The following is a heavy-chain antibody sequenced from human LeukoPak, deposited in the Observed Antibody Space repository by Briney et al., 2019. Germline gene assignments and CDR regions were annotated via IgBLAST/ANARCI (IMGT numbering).Heavy chain of an antibody. Sequence: NASETLSLTCAVYGGSFSGYYWSWIRQPPGKGLEWIGEINHSGSTNYNPSLKSRVTISVDTSKNQFSLKLSSVTAADTAVYYCARASRTMIKYWGQGTLVTVSS. CDR1: GGSFSGYY. D-gene: IGHD3-22*01. J-gene: IGHJ4*02. CDR2: INHSGST. V-gene: IGHV4-34*01. CDR3: ARASRTMIKY.